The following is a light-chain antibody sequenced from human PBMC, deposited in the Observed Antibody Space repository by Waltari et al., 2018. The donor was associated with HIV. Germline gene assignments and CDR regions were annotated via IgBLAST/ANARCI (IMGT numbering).Light chain of an antibody. CDR3: DSHTNTVTRV. V-gene: IGLV2-14*01. Sequence: QSALTQPASVSGSPGQSITISCTGTSSYVGGFDFVAWYQQFPGKAPKAVIYDVNNRPTGVSDRFSGSKAGNTASLTISGLQAEDEADYYCDSHTNTVTRVFGTGTRVTVL. CDR2: DVN. CDR1: SSYVGGFDF. J-gene: IGLJ1*01.